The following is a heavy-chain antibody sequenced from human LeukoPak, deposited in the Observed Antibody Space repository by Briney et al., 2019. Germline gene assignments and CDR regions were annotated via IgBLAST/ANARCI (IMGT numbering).Heavy chain of an antibody. J-gene: IGHJ6*03. D-gene: IGHD3-10*01. CDR2: MNPNSGNT. Sequence: ASVKVSCKASGYTFTSYDINWVRQATGQGLEWMGWMNPNSGNTGYAQKFQGRVTMTRNTSISTAYMELSSLRSEDTAVYYCARVAGRVRGVPAWYYYYMDVWGKGTTVTISS. V-gene: IGHV1-8*01. CDR3: ARVAGRVRGVPAWYYYYMDV. CDR1: GYTFTSYD.